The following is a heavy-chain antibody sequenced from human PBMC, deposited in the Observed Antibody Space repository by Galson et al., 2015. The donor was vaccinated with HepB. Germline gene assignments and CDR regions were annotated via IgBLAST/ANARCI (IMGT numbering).Heavy chain of an antibody. CDR1: GFTFNNFA. Sequence: SLRLSCAASGFTFNNFAMSWVRQAPGQGLEWVSDISGDGYITSYADSVKGRFTISRDNSKNTLYLEINSLRAEDTAVYYCANPIRNWNVRLWGQGTLVTVSS. CDR3: ANPIRNWNVRL. CDR2: ISGDGYIT. D-gene: IGHD1-1*01. J-gene: IGHJ4*02. V-gene: IGHV3-23*01.